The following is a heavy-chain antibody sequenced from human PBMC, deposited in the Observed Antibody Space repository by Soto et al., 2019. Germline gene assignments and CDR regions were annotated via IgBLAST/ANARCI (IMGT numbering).Heavy chain of an antibody. D-gene: IGHD1-20*01. V-gene: IGHV4-39*01. CDR3: ATSQKGYNWNYFDH. CDR2: VFYTGFT. Sequence: PSETLSLTCAVSGASISGSYYYWAWLRQSPGKGPEWIGSVFYTGFTSYNPSLESRVSVSVDTSKSQFSLKLSAVTAADTAVYDCATSQKGYNWNYFDHWGQGALVTVSS. CDR1: GASISGSYYY. J-gene: IGHJ4*02.